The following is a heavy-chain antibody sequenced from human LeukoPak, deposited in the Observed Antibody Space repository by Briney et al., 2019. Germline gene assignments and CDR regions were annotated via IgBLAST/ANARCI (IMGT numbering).Heavy chain of an antibody. Sequence: ASVKVSCKASGYTFTSYAMHWVRQAPGQRLEWMGWINAGNGNTKYSQKFQGRVTMTEDTSTDTAYMELSSLRSEDTAVYYCATYGANYYDSSGSSPGGYWGQGTLVTVSS. J-gene: IGHJ4*02. CDR2: INAGNGNT. CDR3: ATYGANYYDSSGSSPGGY. CDR1: GYTFTSYA. D-gene: IGHD3-22*01. V-gene: IGHV1-3*01.